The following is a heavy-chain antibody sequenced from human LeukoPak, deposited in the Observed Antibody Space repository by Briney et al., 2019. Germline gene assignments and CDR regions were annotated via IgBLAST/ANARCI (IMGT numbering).Heavy chain of an antibody. CDR1: GFTVSSHY. V-gene: IGHV3-53*01. Sequence: GGSLRLSCAASGFTVSSHYMNWVRQAPGKGLEWVSVIHSGGRTYYADSVKGRFTISRDNSKNTLYLQMNSLRAEDTAVYYWARGAVTTVGAFDIWGQGTKVTVSS. J-gene: IGHJ3*02. CDR3: ARGAVTTVGAFDI. CDR2: IHSGGRT. D-gene: IGHD4-17*01.